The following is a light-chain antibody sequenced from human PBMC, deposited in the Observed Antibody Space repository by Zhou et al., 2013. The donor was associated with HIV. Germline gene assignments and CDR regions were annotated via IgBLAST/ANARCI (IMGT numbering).Light chain of an antibody. CDR1: QGISNS. CDR2: KAS. Sequence: DIQMTQSPSSLSASVGDRVTITCRASQGISNSLAWYQQKPGKAPKLLMYKASSLESGVPSTFSGSGSGTEFTLTISSLQPDDFATYYCQQYNFWGFGQGTKLEIK. V-gene: IGKV1-5*03. J-gene: IGKJ2*03. CDR3: QQYNFWG.